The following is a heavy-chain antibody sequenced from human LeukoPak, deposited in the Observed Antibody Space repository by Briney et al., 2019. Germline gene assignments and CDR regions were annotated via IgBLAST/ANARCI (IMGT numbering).Heavy chain of an antibody. CDR2: ISHDGGNK. CDR1: GFTFSVYG. V-gene: IGHV3-30*18. D-gene: IGHD3-3*01. CDR3: AKPRGGYYFDY. Sequence: HPGGSLRLSCAASGFTFSVYGMHWVRQGPGKGLEWVALISHDGGNKNYTDSVKGRFTISRDNSKNTVYLQMNSLRPEDTAVYYCAKPRGGYYFDYRGQGTLVTVSS. J-gene: IGHJ4*02.